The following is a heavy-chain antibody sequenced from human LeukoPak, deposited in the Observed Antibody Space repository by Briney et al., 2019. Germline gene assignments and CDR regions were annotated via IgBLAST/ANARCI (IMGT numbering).Heavy chain of an antibody. V-gene: IGHV4-61*02. Sequence: SQTLSLTCTVSGGSISSGSYYWSWIRQPAGKGLEWIGRIYTSGSTNYNPSLKSRVTISVDTSKNQFSLKLSSVTAADTAVYYCARGYSYGPGRGGVGAYAFDIWGQGTMVTVSS. CDR1: GGSISSGSYY. J-gene: IGHJ3*02. D-gene: IGHD5-18*01. CDR3: ARGYSYGPGRGGVGAYAFDI. CDR2: IYTSGST.